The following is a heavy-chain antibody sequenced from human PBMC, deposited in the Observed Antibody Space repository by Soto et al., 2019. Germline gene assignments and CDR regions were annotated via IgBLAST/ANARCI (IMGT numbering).Heavy chain of an antibody. Sequence: SETLSLTCAVYGGSFSGYYWSWIRQPPGKGLEWIGEINHSGSTNYNPSLKSRVTISVDTSKNQFSLKLSSVTAADTAVYYCARTYYDFWSGQRRFDPWGQGTLVTVSS. CDR1: GGSFSGYY. J-gene: IGHJ5*02. V-gene: IGHV4-34*01. D-gene: IGHD3-3*01. CDR2: INHSGST. CDR3: ARTYYDFWSGQRRFDP.